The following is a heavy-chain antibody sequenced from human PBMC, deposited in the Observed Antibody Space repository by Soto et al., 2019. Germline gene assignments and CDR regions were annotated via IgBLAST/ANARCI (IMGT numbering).Heavy chain of an antibody. Sequence: GGSLRLSCAASEFTFSNYAMSWVRQAPGKGLEWVSSISDNGGTTYYADSVKGRFAISRDNSKNTLYLQMNSLRAEDTAVYYGGEGPQQVIGFFDYWGQGTQVTVSS. CDR2: ISDNGGTT. J-gene: IGHJ4*02. V-gene: IGHV3-23*01. D-gene: IGHD2-21*01. CDR3: GEGPQQVIGFFDY. CDR1: EFTFSNYA.